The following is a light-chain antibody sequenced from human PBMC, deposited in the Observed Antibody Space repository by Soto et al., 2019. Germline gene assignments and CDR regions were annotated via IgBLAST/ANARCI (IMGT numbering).Light chain of an antibody. CDR2: AAS. CDR3: QQYGSSPVT. Sequence: DIPMTQSPSSLSASVGDRVTITCRASQSISSYLNWYQQKPGKAPKLLIYAASSLQSGVPSRFSGSGSGTDFTLTISRLEPEDFAVYYCQQYGSSPVTFGQGTRLEIK. V-gene: IGKV1-39*01. CDR1: QSISSY. J-gene: IGKJ5*01.